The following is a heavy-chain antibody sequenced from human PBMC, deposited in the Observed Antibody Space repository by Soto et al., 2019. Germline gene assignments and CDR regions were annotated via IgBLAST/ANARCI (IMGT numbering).Heavy chain of an antibody. J-gene: IGHJ4*02. CDR2: IYYSGST. D-gene: IGHD7-27*01. CDR3: ARDRGDWGVYFDY. Sequence: PSETLSLTCTVSGGSISSYYWSWIRQPPGKGLEWIGYIYYSGSTNYNPSLKSRVTISVDTSKNQFSLKLSSVTAADTAVYYCARDRGDWGVYFDYWGQGTLVTVSS. CDR1: GGSISSYY. V-gene: IGHV4-59*01.